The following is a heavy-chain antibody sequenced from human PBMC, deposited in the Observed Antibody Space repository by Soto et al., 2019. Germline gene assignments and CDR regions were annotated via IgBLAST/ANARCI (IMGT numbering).Heavy chain of an antibody. CDR1: GGSISNYY. CDR2: IYNTETT. D-gene: IGHD4-17*01. Sequence: PSETLSLTCGVSGGSISNYYWSWIRQSPGKALEWIGYIYNTETTNTNPSLQSRATLSMATSRNQLSLKLSSLTPADTAIYYFARAHTTMIREIVTYNLDICGQGSTVT. CDR3: ARAHTTMIREIVTYNLDI. V-gene: IGHV4-59*01. J-gene: IGHJ6*01.